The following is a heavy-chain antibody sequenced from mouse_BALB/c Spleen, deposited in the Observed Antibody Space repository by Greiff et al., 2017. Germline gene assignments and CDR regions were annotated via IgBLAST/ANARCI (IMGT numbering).Heavy chain of an antibody. J-gene: IGHJ4*01. CDR2: ISSGGST. CDR1: GFTFSSYA. CDR3: ARENYGYEAMDY. V-gene: IGHV5-6-5*01. Sequence: EVKLVESGGGLVKPGGSLKLSCAASGFTFSSYAMSWVRQTPGKRLEWVASISSGGSTYYPDSVKGRFTISRDNARNILYLQMSSLRSEDTAMYYCARENYGYEAMDYWGQGTSVTVSS. D-gene: IGHD1-2*01.